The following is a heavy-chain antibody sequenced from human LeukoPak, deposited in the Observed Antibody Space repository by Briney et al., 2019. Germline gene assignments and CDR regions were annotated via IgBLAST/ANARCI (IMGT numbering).Heavy chain of an antibody. V-gene: IGHV1-2*02. CDR2: INPNSGGT. J-gene: IGHJ4*02. D-gene: IGHD3-22*01. CDR3: AREGYYYDSSGYPATEFDY. CDR1: GYTFTGYY. Sequence: ASVKVSCKASGYTFTGYYMHWVRQAPGQGLEWMGWINPNSGGTNYAQKFQGRVTMTRDTSISTAYMELSRLRSDDTAVYYCAREGYYYDSSGYPATEFDYWGQGTLVTVSS.